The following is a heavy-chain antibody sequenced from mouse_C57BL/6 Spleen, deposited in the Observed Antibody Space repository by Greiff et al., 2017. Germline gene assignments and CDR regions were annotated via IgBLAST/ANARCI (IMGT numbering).Heavy chain of an antibody. D-gene: IGHD1-1*01. CDR2: FYPGSGSI. CDR3: ARHERKFTTVVGGNYFDY. J-gene: IGHJ2*01. Sequence: VQLQQSGAELVKPGASVKLSCKASGYTFTEYTIHWVKQRSGQGLEWIGWFYPGSGSIKYNEKFKDKATLTADKSSSTVYMELSRLTSEDSAVYCCARHERKFTTVVGGNYFDYWGQGTTLTVSS. CDR1: GYTFTEYT. V-gene: IGHV1-62-2*01.